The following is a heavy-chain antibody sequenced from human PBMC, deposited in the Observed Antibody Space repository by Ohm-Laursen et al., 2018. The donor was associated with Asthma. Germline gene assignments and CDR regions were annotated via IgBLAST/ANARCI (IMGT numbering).Heavy chain of an antibody. Sequence: RLSCAASGFTFSSYNMNWVRQAPGKGLEWVSSISSSSSYIYYADSVKGRFTISRDIAKNTLYLEMNSLRAEDTAVYYCARDYCTGGFCPKAFDPWGQGTLVTVSS. CDR2: ISSSSSYI. CDR1: GFTFSSYN. J-gene: IGHJ5*02. CDR3: ARDYCTGGFCPKAFDP. D-gene: IGHD2-8*02. V-gene: IGHV3-21*01.